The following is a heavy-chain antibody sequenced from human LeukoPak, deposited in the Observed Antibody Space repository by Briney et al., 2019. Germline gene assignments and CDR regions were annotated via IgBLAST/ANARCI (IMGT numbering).Heavy chain of an antibody. CDR1: GGSISSGAYF. CDR2: IYYTKNT. D-gene: IGHD1-7*01. Sequence: PSETLSLTSTMFGGSISSGAYFWGWIRQPPGNGLEWIGSIYYTKNTYYNPSLKSRVTISVDRSKNQFSLKLGSVSAADTAVYYCASHSVDGLELRDGYFDFWGRGTLVTVSS. CDR3: ASHSVDGLELRDGYFDF. V-gene: IGHV4-39*01. J-gene: IGHJ4*02.